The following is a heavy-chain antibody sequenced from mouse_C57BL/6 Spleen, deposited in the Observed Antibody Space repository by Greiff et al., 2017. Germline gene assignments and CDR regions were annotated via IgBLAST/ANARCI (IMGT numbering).Heavy chain of an antibody. J-gene: IGHJ4*01. CDR1: GYTFTDYN. CDR2: INPNNGGT. V-gene: IGHV1-18*01. D-gene: IGHD2-4*01. CDR3: ARKWNYYDYDGYYAMDY. Sequence: EVQLQQPGPELVKPGASVKIPCKASGYTFTDYNMDWVKQSHGKSLEWIGDINPNNGGTIYNQKFKGKATLTVDKSSSTAYMELRSLTSEDTAVYYWARKWNYYDYDGYYAMDYWGKATSVTAAS.